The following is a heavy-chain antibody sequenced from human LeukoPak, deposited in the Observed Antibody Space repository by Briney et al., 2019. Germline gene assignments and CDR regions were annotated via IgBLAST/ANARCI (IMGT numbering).Heavy chain of an antibody. D-gene: IGHD2-21*02. CDR3: ARVHEVTSFDY. Sequence: PSETLSLTCTVSGGSMSSYYWSWIRQPPGKGLEWIGYVYYSGSTNYNPSLKSRVTISVDTSTNQFSLKLISVSAADTAVYYCARVHEVTSFDYWGQGTLVTVSS. V-gene: IGHV4-59*01. J-gene: IGHJ4*02. CDR2: VYYSGST. CDR1: GGSMSSYY.